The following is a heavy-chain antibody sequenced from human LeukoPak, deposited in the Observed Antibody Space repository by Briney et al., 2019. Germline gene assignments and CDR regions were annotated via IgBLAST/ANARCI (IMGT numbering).Heavy chain of an antibody. J-gene: IGHJ4*02. CDR2: ISSSSSYI. V-gene: IGHV3-21*01. CDR3: ARDREPSVRGVIDN. CDR1: GFTFSSYS. Sequence: PGGSLRLSCAASGFTFSSYSMNWVRQAPGKGLEWVSSISSSSSYIYYADSVKGRFTISRDNAKNSLYLQMNSLRAEDTAVYYCARDREPSVRGVIDNWGQGTLVTVSS. D-gene: IGHD3-10*01.